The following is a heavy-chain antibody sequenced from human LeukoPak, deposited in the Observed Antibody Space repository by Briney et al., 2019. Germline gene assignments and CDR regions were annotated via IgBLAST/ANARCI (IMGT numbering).Heavy chain of an antibody. V-gene: IGHV1-2*06. CDR2: INPNSGGT. D-gene: IGHD7-27*01. CDR3: ARFLLGIRAFDI. Sequence: VASVKVSCKASGYTFTGYYMHWVRQAPGQGLEWMGRINPNSGGTDYAQKFQGRVTMTRDTSISTAYMELSRLRSDDTAVYYCARFLLGIRAFDIWGQGTMVTVSS. CDR1: GYTFTGYY. J-gene: IGHJ3*02.